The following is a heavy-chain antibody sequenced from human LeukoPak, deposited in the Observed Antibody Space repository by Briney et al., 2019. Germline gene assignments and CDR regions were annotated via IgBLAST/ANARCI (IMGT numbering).Heavy chain of an antibody. Sequence: SVKVSCKASGGTFSSYAISWVRQAPGQGLEWMGRIIPILGIANYAQKFQGRVTITADKSTSTAYMELSSLRSEDTAVYYCARTEYSSSSNWFDPWGREPWSPSPQ. CDR2: IIPILGIA. D-gene: IGHD6-13*01. J-gene: IGHJ5*02. V-gene: IGHV1-69*04. CDR1: GGTFSSYA. CDR3: ARTEYSSSSNWFDP.